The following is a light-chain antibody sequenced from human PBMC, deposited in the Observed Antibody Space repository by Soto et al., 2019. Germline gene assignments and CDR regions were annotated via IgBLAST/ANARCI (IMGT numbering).Light chain of an antibody. Sequence: AIRMTQSPSSLSASTGDKVTITCRASQDVSSSLAWYQQKPGKAPKLLIFAASTLQSGVPSRFSGSGSDTDFTFTISCLQSEDFATYYCQQYYTYPWTFGQGTKVEF. CDR1: QDVSSS. V-gene: IGKV1-8*01. CDR2: AAS. J-gene: IGKJ1*01. CDR3: QQYYTYPWT.